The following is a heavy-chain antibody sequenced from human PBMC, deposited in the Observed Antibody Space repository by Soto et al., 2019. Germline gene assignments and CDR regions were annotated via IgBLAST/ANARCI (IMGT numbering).Heavy chain of an antibody. J-gene: IGHJ6*02. CDR3: ARDKWIAVAGLNYYYYGMDV. CDR1: GGSISSYY. D-gene: IGHD6-19*01. CDR2: IYYSGST. V-gene: IGHV4-59*01. Sequence: PSETLSLTCTVSGGSISSYYWSWIRQPPGKGLEWIGYIYYSGSTNYNPSLKSRVTISVDTSKNQFSLKLSSVTAADTAVYYCARDKWIAVAGLNYYYYGMDVWGQGTTVTVS.